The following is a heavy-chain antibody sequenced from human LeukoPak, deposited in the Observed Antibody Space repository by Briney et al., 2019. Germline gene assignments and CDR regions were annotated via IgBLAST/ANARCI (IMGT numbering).Heavy chain of an antibody. CDR3: ARHLGSVYYSAIGY. CDR2: IGTTGRT. D-gene: IGHD3-22*01. CDR1: GVSISGHY. V-gene: IGHV4-4*09. Sequence: SETLSLTCSVSGVSISGHYWNWIRQPPGKGLEWLGYIGTTGRTNHNPSLKSRITISVDKPRNQFSLKLTSVTAADSAAYYCARHLGSVYYSAIGYWGQGTLVTVSS. J-gene: IGHJ4*02.